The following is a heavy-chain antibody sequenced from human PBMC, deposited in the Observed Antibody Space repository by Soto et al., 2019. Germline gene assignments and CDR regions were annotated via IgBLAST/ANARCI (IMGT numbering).Heavy chain of an antibody. D-gene: IGHD6-13*01. CDR1: GFTFSSYA. J-gene: IGHJ4*02. CDR3: ARDRPYSSSWLYYFDY. Sequence: QVQLVESGGGVVQPGRSLRLSCAASGFTFSSYAMHWVRQAPGKGLEWVAVISYDGSNKYYADSVKGRFTISRDNSKNTLYLQMNSLRAEDTAVYYCARDRPYSSSWLYYFDYWGQGTLVTVSS. CDR2: ISYDGSNK. V-gene: IGHV3-30-3*01.